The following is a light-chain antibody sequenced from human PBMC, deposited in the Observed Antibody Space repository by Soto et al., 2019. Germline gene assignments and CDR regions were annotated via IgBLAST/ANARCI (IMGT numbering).Light chain of an antibody. CDR1: ASNIGGNP. J-gene: IGLJ3*02. V-gene: IGLV1-44*01. Sequence: QSVLTQPPSASGTPGQRVTISCSGSASNIGGNPVNWFQQLPGTAPTLLIYVNDQRPSVVPERFSGSKSGTSASLAIGGLQSEDEADYYCAVWDDSLHARVFGGGTKVTVL. CDR2: VND. CDR3: AVWDDSLHARV.